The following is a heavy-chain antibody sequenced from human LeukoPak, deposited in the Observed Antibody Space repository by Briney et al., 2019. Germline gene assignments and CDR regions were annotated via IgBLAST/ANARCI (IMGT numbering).Heavy chain of an antibody. CDR1: GGSFSGYY. Sequence: SETLSLTCAVYGGSFSGYYWSWIRQPPGRGLEWIGEINHSGSTNYNPSLKSRVTISVDTSKDQFSLKLSSVTAVDTAVYYCARGRTPAARNSNWFDPWGQGTLVTVSS. J-gene: IGHJ5*02. CDR3: ARGRTPAARNSNWFDP. D-gene: IGHD6-6*01. V-gene: IGHV4-34*01. CDR2: INHSGST.